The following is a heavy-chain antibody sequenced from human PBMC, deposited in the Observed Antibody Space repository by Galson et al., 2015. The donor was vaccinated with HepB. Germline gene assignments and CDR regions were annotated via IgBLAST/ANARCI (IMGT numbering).Heavy chain of an antibody. J-gene: IGHJ5*02. V-gene: IGHV4-59*01. CDR1: GGSMSNYY. CDR2: IFSSGSS. Sequence: SETLSLTCNVSGGSMSNYYWTWVRQPPGKRLEWIGYIFSSGSSKYNPSLKSRVTISIDTSTNQFSLKLTSVTAADTAVYYCARWQQSPPSHWFDPWGPGTLVTVAS. CDR3: ARWQQSPPSHWFDP. D-gene: IGHD5-24*01.